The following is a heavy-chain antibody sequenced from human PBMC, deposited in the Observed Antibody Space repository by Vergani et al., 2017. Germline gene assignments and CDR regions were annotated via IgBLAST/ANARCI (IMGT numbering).Heavy chain of an antibody. V-gene: IGHV3-21*01. CDR3: ARDPPYDILTGYL. Sequence: EVQLVESGGGLVKPGGSLRLSCEASGFTFSSYSMNWVRQAPGKGLEWVSSIISSSSSIYYADSVKGRFTISRDNAKNSLYLQMNSLKAEDTAVYYCARDPPYDILTGYLWGQGTLVTVSS. J-gene: IGHJ5*02. CDR1: GFTFSSYS. CDR2: IISSSSSI. D-gene: IGHD3-9*01.